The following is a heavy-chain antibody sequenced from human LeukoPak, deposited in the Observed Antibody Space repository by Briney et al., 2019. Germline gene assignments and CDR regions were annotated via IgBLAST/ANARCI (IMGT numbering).Heavy chain of an antibody. CDR1: GGSFSGYY. D-gene: IGHD3-10*01. V-gene: IGHV4-34*01. CDR3: AKSNGYGLVDI. J-gene: IGHJ3*02. Sequence: PSETLSLTCAVYGGSFSGYYWSWIRQPPGKGLEWIGEINHSGSTNYNPSLKSRVTISLDTSRNQFSLKLNSVTAADTAVYYCAKSNGYGLVDIWGEGTMVTVSS. CDR2: INHSGST.